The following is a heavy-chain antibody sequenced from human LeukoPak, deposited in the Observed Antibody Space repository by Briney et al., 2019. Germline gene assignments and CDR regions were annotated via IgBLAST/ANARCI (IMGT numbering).Heavy chain of an antibody. J-gene: IGHJ6*02. Sequence: GGSLRLSCAASGFTFSSYSMNWVRQAPGKGLEWVSSISSSSSYIYYADSVKGRFTISRDNAKNLLYLQMNSLRAEDTAVYYCARKGLYYYYGMDVWGQGTTVTVSS. CDR2: ISSSSSYI. CDR3: ARKGLYYYYGMDV. V-gene: IGHV3-21*01. CDR1: GFTFSSYS.